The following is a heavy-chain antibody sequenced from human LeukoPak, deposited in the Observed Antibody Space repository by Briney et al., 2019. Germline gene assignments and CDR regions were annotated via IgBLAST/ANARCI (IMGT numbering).Heavy chain of an antibody. J-gene: IGHJ4*02. CDR1: GFTFSSYS. Sequence: GGSLRLSCAASGFTFSSYSMNWVRQAPGKGLEWVSYISSSSSTIYHADSVKGRFTISRDNAKNSLYLQMNSLRAEDTAVYYCARDHDYGGNSAPGYWGQGTLVTVSS. D-gene: IGHD4-23*01. V-gene: IGHV3-48*01. CDR3: ARDHDYGGNSAPGY. CDR2: ISSSSSTI.